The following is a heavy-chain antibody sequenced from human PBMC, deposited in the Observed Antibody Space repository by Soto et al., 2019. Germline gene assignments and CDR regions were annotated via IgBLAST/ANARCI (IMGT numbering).Heavy chain of an antibody. D-gene: IGHD6-13*01. CDR3: ARILRAAAGTWFDP. Sequence: GSGPTLVNPTETLTLTCTVSGFSLSNARMGVSWIRQPPGKALEWLAHIFSNDEKSYSTSLKSRLTISKDTSKSQVVLTMTNMDPVDTATYYCARILRAAAGTWFDPWGQGTLVTVSS. V-gene: IGHV2-26*01. CDR2: IFSNDEK. J-gene: IGHJ5*02. CDR1: GFSLSNARMG.